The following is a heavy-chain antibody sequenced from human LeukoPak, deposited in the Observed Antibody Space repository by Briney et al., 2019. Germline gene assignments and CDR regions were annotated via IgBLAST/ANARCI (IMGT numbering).Heavy chain of an antibody. J-gene: IGHJ6*02. D-gene: IGHD3-9*01. Sequence: PGGSLRLSCTASGFTFGDYAMSWVRQAPGKGLEWVGFTRSKAYGGTTEYAASVKGRFTISRDDSKSIAYLQMNSLKTEDTAVYYCTRDRLVEGYYYGVDVWGQGTTVTVSS. CDR2: TRSKAYGGTT. CDR1: GFTFGDYA. CDR3: TRDRLVEGYYYGVDV. V-gene: IGHV3-49*04.